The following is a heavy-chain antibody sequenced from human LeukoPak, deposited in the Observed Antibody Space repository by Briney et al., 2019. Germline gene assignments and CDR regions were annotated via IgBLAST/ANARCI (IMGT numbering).Heavy chain of an antibody. Sequence: GGSLRLSCAASGFTVSSKYMSWVRQAPGKGLEWVSVICSGGSTYYADSVKGRFTISRDNSKNTLYFQMNSLRAEDTAVYYCARGPGIVAAGKLWDAFDIWGQGTLVTVSS. CDR2: ICSGGST. CDR3: ARGPGIVAAGKLWDAFDI. V-gene: IGHV3-66*01. CDR1: GFTVSSKY. J-gene: IGHJ4*02. D-gene: IGHD6-13*01.